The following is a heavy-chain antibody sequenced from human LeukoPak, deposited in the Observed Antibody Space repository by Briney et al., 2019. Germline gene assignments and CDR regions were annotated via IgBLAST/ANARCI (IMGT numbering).Heavy chain of an antibody. Sequence: GGSLRLSCAASGFTFSSYGMHWVRQAPGKGLEWVAVIWYDGSNKYYADSVKGRFTISRDNSKNTLYLQMNSLRAEDTAVYYCARNYEVDYYYYGMDVWAQGTTVTVSS. CDR1: GFTFSSYG. J-gene: IGHJ6*02. D-gene: IGHD1-7*01. CDR3: ARNYEVDYYYYGMDV. CDR2: IWYDGSNK. V-gene: IGHV3-33*01.